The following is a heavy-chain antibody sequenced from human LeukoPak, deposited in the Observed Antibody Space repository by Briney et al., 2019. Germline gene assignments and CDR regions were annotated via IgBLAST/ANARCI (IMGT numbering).Heavy chain of an antibody. CDR1: GGSISSYY. V-gene: IGHV4-59*12. J-gene: IGHJ4*02. CDR3: ARSLRSSSLYYFDY. Sequence: SETLSLTCTVSGGSISSYYWSWIRQPPGKGLEWIGYIYYSGSTNYNPSLKSRVTISVDTSKNQFSLKLSSVTAADTAVYYCARSLRSSSLYYFDYWGQGTLVTVSS. CDR2: IYYSGST.